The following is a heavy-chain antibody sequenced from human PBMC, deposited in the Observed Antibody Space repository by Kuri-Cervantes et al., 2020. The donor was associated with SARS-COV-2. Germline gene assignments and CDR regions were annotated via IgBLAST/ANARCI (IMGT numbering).Heavy chain of an antibody. CDR1: GYTFTSYA. J-gene: IGHJ4*02. Sequence: ASVKVSCKASGYTFTSYAMHCVRQAPGQRLEWMGWINAGNGNTKYSQKFQGRVTITRDTSAGTAYMELRSLRSDDTAVYYCARVAVAALDYWGQGTLVTVSS. CDR2: INAGNGNT. V-gene: IGHV1-3*01. D-gene: IGHD6-19*01. CDR3: ARVAVAALDY.